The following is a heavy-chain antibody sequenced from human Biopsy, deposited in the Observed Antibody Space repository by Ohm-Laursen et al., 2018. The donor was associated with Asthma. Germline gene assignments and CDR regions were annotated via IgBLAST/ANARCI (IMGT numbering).Heavy chain of an antibody. J-gene: IGHJ4*02. CDR3: ARGTIVAGIDY. D-gene: IGHD5-12*01. V-gene: IGHV4-59*01. CDR2: IFYSGAT. CDR1: GFTFSDYY. Sequence: LSCAASGFTFSDYYMSWIRQPPGKGLEWIAYIFYSGATNYNPALKSRVAQSIDTSKSQFSLRLNSLSAADTAVYYCARGTIVAGIDYWGRGTLVTVSS.